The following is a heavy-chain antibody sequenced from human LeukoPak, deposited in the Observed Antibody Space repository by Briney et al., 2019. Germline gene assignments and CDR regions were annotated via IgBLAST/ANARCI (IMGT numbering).Heavy chain of an antibody. V-gene: IGHV3-7*01. CDR3: AELGLTMIGGV. D-gene: IGHD3-10*02. J-gene: IGHJ6*04. CDR2: IKQDGSEK. Sequence: PVGSLRLSCAASGFIFSSYWMSWVRQAPGKRLEWVANIKQDGSEKYYVDSVKGRYTISRDNAKNSLYLQMNSLRAEDTAMYYCAELGLTMIGGVWGKGTTVTISS. CDR1: GFIFSSYW.